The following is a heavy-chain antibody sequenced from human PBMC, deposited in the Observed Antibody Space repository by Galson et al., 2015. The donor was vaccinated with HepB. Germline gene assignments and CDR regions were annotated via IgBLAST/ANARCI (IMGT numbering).Heavy chain of an antibody. J-gene: IGHJ4*02. V-gene: IGHV3-11*06. Sequence: SLRLSCAASGFTFSIYYMNWIRQAPGKGLEWVSYISGSNSYTRSADSVKGRFITSKDNTKNSVYLQMNSLRAEDTGVYYCAMTFCAYGGFDYWGQGTLVTVSS. CDR2: ISGSNSYT. CDR1: GFTFSIYY. CDR3: AMTFCAYGGFDY. D-gene: IGHD5-12*01.